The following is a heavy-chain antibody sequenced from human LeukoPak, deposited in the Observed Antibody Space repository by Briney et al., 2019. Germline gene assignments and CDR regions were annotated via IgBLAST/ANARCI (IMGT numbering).Heavy chain of an antibody. V-gene: IGHV3-21*01. D-gene: IGHD3-9*01. CDR1: GFTFSSYS. CDR2: ISSSSSYI. J-gene: IGHJ5*02. Sequence: GGSLRLSCAASGFTFSSYSMNWVRQAPRKGLEGVSSISSSSSYIYYADSEKGRFTISRDNANNSLYLQMNSLRAEDTAVYYCARVHYDILTFDPWGQGTLVTVSS. CDR3: ARVHYDILTFDP.